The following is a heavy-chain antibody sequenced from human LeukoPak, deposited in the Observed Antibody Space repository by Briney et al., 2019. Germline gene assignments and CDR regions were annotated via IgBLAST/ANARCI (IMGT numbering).Heavy chain of an antibody. D-gene: IGHD4-23*01. Sequence: GGSLRLSCAASGFTFSSYAMYWVRQAPGKGLEYVSANSSNGGSTYYANSVKGRFTISRDNSKNTLYLQMGSLRAEDMAVYYCARGNGNEKPKGYYFVYWGQRTLVTVSS. CDR2: NSSNGGST. CDR3: ARGNGNEKPKGYYFVY. V-gene: IGHV3-64*01. J-gene: IGHJ4*02. CDR1: GFTFSSYA.